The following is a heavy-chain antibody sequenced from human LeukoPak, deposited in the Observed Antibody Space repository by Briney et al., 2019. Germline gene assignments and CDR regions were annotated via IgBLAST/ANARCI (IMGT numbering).Heavy chain of an antibody. D-gene: IGHD1-26*01. CDR1: GFTFSSYS. J-gene: IGHJ4*02. V-gene: IGHV3-21*01. CDR3: ARGSSSGSYYGKVDSVDY. CDR2: ISSSSYI. Sequence: GSLRLSCAASGFTFSSYSMNWVRQAPGKGLEWVSSISSSSYIYYADSVKGRFTISRDNAKNSLYLQMNSLRAEDTAVYYCARGSSSGSYYGKVDSVDYWGQGTLVTVSS.